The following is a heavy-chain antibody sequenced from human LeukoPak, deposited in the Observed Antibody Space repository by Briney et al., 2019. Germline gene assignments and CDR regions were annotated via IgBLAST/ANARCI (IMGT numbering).Heavy chain of an antibody. V-gene: IGHV4-61*01. D-gene: IGHD4-17*01. CDR1: GGSVSSGSYY. CDR2: VYYSAST. CDR3: ARGIMTTVPTFDY. Sequence: PSETLSLTCTVSGGSVSSGSYYWSWIRQPPGKGLEWIGYVYYSASTNYSPSLKSRVTISVDTSKKQFSLRLSSVTAAETAVYYCARGIMTTVPTFDYWGQGTLVTVSS. J-gene: IGHJ4*02.